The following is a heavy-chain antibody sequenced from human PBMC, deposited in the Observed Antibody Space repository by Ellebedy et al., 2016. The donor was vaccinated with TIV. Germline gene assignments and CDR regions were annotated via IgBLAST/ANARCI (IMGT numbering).Heavy chain of an antibody. D-gene: IGHD2-21*02. CDR3: ARYFCPGGACSHFDY. V-gene: IGHV4-59*01. Sequence: SETLSLTCSVSGDSITTYYWGWIRQPPGKGLQWIGYIHYSGRTDCSPSLKSRVTISADTSKNQFSLKLSSVTAADTAVYYCARYFCPGGACSHFDYWGQGTLVTVSS. CDR1: GDSITTYY. J-gene: IGHJ4*02. CDR2: IHYSGRT.